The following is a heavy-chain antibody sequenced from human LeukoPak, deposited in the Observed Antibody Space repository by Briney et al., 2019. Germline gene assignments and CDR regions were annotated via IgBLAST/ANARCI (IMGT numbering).Heavy chain of an antibody. J-gene: IGHJ6*02. CDR3: AKDESSSWKGHGMDV. V-gene: IGHV3-30*18. Sequence: GRSLRLSCAASGFTLSSYGMHWVRQAPGEGLEWVAVISYDGSNKYYADSVKGRFTISRDNSKNTLYLQMNSLRAEDTAVYYCAKDESSSWKGHGMDVWGQGTTVTVSS. CDR2: ISYDGSNK. D-gene: IGHD6-13*01. CDR1: GFTLSSYG.